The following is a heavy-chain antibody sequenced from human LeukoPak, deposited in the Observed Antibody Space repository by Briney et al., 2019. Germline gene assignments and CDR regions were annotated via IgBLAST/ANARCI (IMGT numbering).Heavy chain of an antibody. D-gene: IGHD3-10*01. J-gene: IGHJ4*02. V-gene: IGHV3-48*04. CDR2: ISSSSSTI. CDR1: GFTFSSYS. CDR3: ARDPRMSLGGY. Sequence: GGSLRLSCAASGFTFSSYSMNWVRQAPGKGLEWVSYISSSSSTIYYADSVKGRFTISRDNAKNSLYLQMNSLRAEDTAVYYCARDPRMSLGGYWGQGTLVTVSS.